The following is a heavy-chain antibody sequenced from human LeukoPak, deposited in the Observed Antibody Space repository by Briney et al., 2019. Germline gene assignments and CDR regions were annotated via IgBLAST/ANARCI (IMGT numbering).Heavy chain of an antibody. D-gene: IGHD6-13*01. Sequence: SSETLSLTCAVYGGSFSGYYWGWIRQPPGKGLEWIGSIYYSGSTYYNPSLKSRVTISVDTSKNQLSLKLSSVTAADTAVYYCARCIAAAGYYYYYYMDVWGKGTTVTISS. CDR3: ARCIAAAGYYYYYYMDV. J-gene: IGHJ6*03. V-gene: IGHV4-34*01. CDR2: IYYSGST. CDR1: GGSFSGYY.